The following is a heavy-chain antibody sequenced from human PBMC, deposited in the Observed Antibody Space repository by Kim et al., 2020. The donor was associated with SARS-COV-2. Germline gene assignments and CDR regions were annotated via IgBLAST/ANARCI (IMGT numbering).Heavy chain of an antibody. D-gene: IGHD3-22*01. CDR1: GGSVSSGSYY. V-gene: IGHV4-61*01. CDR3: ASPTYYYDSSGYPFYYFDY. Sequence: SETLSLTCTVSGGSVSSGSYYWSWIRQPPGKGLEWIGYIYYSGSTNYNPSLKSRVTISVDTSKNQFSLKLSSVTAEDTAVYYCASPTYYYDSSGYPFYYFDYWGQGTLVTVSS. CDR2: IYYSGST. J-gene: IGHJ4*02.